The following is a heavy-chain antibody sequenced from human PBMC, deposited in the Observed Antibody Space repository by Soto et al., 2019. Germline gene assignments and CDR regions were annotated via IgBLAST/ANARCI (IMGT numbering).Heavy chain of an antibody. CDR1: GFTFSSYA. Sequence: GGSLSLSCAASGFTFSSYAMSWVRQAPGKGLEWVSAISGSGGSTYYADSVKGRFTISRDNSKNTLYLQMNSLRAEDTAVYYCAKGVVPAAEAKYYYYMDVWGKGTTVTVSS. D-gene: IGHD2-2*01. CDR3: AKGVVPAAEAKYYYYMDV. J-gene: IGHJ6*03. CDR2: ISGSGGST. V-gene: IGHV3-23*01.